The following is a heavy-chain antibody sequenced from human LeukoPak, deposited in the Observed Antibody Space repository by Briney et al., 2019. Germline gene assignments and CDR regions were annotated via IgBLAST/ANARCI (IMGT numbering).Heavy chain of an antibody. CDR1: GFTFSDYY. J-gene: IGHJ4*02. Sequence: PGGSLRLSCAASGFTFSDYYMSWIRPAPGKGLEWVSYISSSSRYTNYAESVKVRFTISRDNAKNSLYLQMNSLRAEDTAVYYCATRNGGWSVWGQGTLVTVSS. CDR2: ISSSSRYT. CDR3: ATRNGGWSV. D-gene: IGHD4-23*01. V-gene: IGHV3-11*06.